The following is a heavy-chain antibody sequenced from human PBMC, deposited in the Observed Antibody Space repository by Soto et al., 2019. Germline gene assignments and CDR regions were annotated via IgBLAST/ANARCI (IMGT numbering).Heavy chain of an antibody. CDR3: TTEPGPTYYDFWSGYSYSGYFDY. J-gene: IGHJ4*02. CDR2: IKSKTDGGTT. CDR1: GFTFSNAW. D-gene: IGHD3-3*01. Sequence: PGGSLRLSCAASGFTFSNAWMSWVRQAPGEGLEWGGRIKSKTDGGTTDYAAPVKGRFTISRDDSKNTLYLQMNSLKTEATAVYYCTTEPGPTYYDFWSGYSYSGYFDYWGQGTLVTVSS. V-gene: IGHV3-15*01.